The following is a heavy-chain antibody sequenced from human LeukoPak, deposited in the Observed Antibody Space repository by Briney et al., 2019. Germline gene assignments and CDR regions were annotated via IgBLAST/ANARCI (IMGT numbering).Heavy chain of an antibody. V-gene: IGHV1-2*02. Sequence: ASVKVSCKASGYTFNGYYKHWVRQAPGQGLEWMGWINPNSGGTNYAQKFQGRVTMTRDTSISTAYMELSRLRSDDTAVYYCARVMGYQLLDGWFDPWGQGTLVTVSS. CDR1: GYTFNGYY. CDR2: INPNSGGT. J-gene: IGHJ5*02. D-gene: IGHD2-2*01. CDR3: ARVMGYQLLDGWFDP.